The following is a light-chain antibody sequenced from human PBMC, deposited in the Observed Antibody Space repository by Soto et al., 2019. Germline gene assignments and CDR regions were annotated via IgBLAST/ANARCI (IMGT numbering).Light chain of an antibody. CDR2: QDN. Sequence: SYELTQPPSVSVSPGQTASITCSGDTLGDKYACWYQQKPGQSPVLVIYQDNQRPSGIPERFSGSTSGNTATLTISGTQAMDEAHYYCQAWDSSVVFGGGTKLTVL. J-gene: IGLJ2*01. CDR1: TLGDKY. CDR3: QAWDSSVV. V-gene: IGLV3-1*01.